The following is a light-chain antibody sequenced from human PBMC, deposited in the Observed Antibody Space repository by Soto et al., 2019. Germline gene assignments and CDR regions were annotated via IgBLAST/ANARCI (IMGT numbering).Light chain of an antibody. J-gene: IGLJ1*01. V-gene: IGLV2-14*01. CDR3: SSYRSGTTVV. CDR2: EVS. CDR1: STDVGGYDF. Sequence: QSVLTQPASVSGSPGQSISIPCTGNSTDVGGYDFVSWYKHQPGTAPKLLISEVSKRPSGVSDRFSGSKSGDTASLTISGLQAEDEADYYCSSYRSGTTVVFGSGTKVTVL.